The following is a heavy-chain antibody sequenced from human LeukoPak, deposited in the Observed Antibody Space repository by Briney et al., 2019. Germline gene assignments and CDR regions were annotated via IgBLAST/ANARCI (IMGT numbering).Heavy chain of an antibody. V-gene: IGHV3-74*01. CDR1: GFTFSTYW. Sequence: GGSLRLSCAASGFTFSTYWMHWDRQTPGKGLVWVSRIKYDGSTTNYADSVKGRFTISRDNAENTLYLQMNSLRAEDTAVYFCARGVPGFYYFDYWGQGTLVTVSS. J-gene: IGHJ4*02. D-gene: IGHD2-2*01. CDR3: ARGVPGFYYFDY. CDR2: IKYDGSTT.